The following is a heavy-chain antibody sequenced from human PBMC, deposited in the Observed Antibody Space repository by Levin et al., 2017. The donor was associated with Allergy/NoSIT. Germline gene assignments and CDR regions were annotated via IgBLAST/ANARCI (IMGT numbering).Heavy chain of an antibody. J-gene: IGHJ4*02. V-gene: IGHV3-15*07. CDR2: IKSRADGGTT. D-gene: IGHD1-14*01. CDR1: GFTLTNAW. CDR3: VTDPYN. Sequence: SCAASGFTLTNAWMHWVRQAPGKGLQWVGRIKSRADGGTTDYAAPVEGRVSISRDDSKNTLYLQINNLKTEDTAVYYCVTDPYNWGQGTLVTVSS.